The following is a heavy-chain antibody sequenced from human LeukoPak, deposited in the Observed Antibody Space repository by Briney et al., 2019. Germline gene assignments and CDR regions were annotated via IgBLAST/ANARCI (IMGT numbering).Heavy chain of an antibody. J-gene: IGHJ3*02. D-gene: IGHD6-19*01. CDR3: ARDRIAVAALDAFDI. Sequence: GASVKVSCKASGGTFSSYAISWVRQAPGQGLEWMGRINPNRGGTNYAQKFQGRVTMTRDTSISTAYMELSRLRSDDTAVYYCARDRIAVAALDAFDIWGQGTMVTVSS. CDR2: INPNRGGT. V-gene: IGHV1-2*06. CDR1: GGTFSSYA.